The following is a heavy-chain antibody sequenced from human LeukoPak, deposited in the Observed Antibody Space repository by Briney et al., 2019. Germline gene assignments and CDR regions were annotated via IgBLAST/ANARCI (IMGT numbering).Heavy chain of an antibody. CDR2: INPNTGGT. CDR1: GYTFTGYY. CDR3: ARDRGMVAEIVGSWTLPYY. D-gene: IGHD1-26*01. Sequence: ASVKVSCKASGYTFTGYYMHWVRQAPGQGLEWMGWINPNTGGTNYAQKFQGRVTMTRDTSISTAYMELSRLRSDDTAVYYCARDRGMVAEIVGSWTLPYYWGQGTLVTVSS. J-gene: IGHJ4*02. V-gene: IGHV1-2*02.